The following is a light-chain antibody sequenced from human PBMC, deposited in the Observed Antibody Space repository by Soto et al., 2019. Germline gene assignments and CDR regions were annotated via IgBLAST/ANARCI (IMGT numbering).Light chain of an antibody. CDR1: QSIGTW. CDR2: DAP. J-gene: IGKJ1*01. CDR3: QQYNSYWT. Sequence: DIQMTQSPSTLSASVGDRVTITCRASQSIGTWLAWYQQKPGKAPKLLIYDAPSLESGVPSRFSGSGSGTEFTLTISSLQPDDFATYYCQQYNSYWTFGQGTKVEIK. V-gene: IGKV1-5*01.